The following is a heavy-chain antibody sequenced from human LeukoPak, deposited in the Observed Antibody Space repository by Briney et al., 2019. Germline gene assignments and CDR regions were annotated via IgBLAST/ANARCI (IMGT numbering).Heavy chain of an antibody. J-gene: IGHJ4*02. CDR3: ASDLTADY. Sequence: GGSLRLSCAASGFTFSSYSMNWVRQAPGKGLAWVSYISSSSSTIYYADSVKGRFTISRDNAKNSLYLQMNSLRAEDTAVYYCASDLTADYWGQGTLVTVSS. D-gene: IGHD4/OR15-4a*01. V-gene: IGHV3-48*01. CDR1: GFTFSSYS. CDR2: ISSSSSTI.